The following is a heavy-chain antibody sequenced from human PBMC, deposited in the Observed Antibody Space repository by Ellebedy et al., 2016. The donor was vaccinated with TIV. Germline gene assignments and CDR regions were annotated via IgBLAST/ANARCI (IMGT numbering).Heavy chain of an antibody. CDR1: GFDFGRSG. CDR3: ARDPRSGYKYFLFDF. CDR2: ISDDGRIK. V-gene: IGHV3-30*03. Sequence: GGSLRLXXAASGFDFGRSGMHWVRPAPGRVLEWVAGISDDGRIKYYGDFVKGRFSISRDNSRNTVSLQMSSLTTEDTAVYYCARDPRSGYKYFLFDFWGQGTLVTISS. J-gene: IGHJ4*02. D-gene: IGHD5-24*01.